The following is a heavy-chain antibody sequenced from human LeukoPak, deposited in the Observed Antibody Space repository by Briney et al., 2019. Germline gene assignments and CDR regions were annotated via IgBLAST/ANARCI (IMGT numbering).Heavy chain of an antibody. D-gene: IGHD1-14*01. CDR3: ARDRGGAFDI. Sequence: ASGKVSCKASGGTFSSYAISWVRQATGQGLEWMGWMNPNSGNTGYAQKFQGRVTITRNTSISTAYTELSSLRSEDTAVYYCARDRGGAFDIWGQGTMVTVSS. CDR2: MNPNSGNT. J-gene: IGHJ3*02. V-gene: IGHV1-8*03. CDR1: GGTFSSYA.